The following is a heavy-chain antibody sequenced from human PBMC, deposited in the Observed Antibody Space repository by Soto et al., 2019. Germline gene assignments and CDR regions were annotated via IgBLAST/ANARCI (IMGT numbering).Heavy chain of an antibody. CDR1: GYTFTSYG. Sequence: ASVKVSCKASGYTFTSYGISWVRQAPGQGLEWMGWISAYNGNTNYAQKLQGRVTMTTDTSTSTAYMELRSLRSDDTAVYYCARDAKLRYCSGGSCYPGPYYYYGMDVWGQGTTVTVSS. J-gene: IGHJ6*02. V-gene: IGHV1-18*01. CDR3: ARDAKLRYCSGGSCYPGPYYYYGMDV. CDR2: ISAYNGNT. D-gene: IGHD2-15*01.